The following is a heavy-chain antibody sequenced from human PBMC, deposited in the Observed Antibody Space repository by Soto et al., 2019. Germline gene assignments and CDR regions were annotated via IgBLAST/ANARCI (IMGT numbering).Heavy chain of an antibody. CDR3: ARVLGYYGSGSNPMWFDP. J-gene: IGHJ5*02. D-gene: IGHD3-10*01. Sequence: ASVKVSCKASGYTFTSYDINWVRQATGQGLEWMGWMNPNSGNTGYAQKFQGRVTMTRNTSISTAYMELSSLRSDDTAVYYCARVLGYYGSGSNPMWFDPWGQGTLVTVSS. CDR2: MNPNSGNT. CDR1: GYTFTSYD. V-gene: IGHV1-8*01.